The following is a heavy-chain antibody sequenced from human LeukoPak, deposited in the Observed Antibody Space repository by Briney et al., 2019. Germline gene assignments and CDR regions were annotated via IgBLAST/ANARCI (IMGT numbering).Heavy chain of an antibody. CDR2: ISAYNGNT. CDR1: GYTFTSYG. D-gene: IGHD6-13*01. CDR3: ARDSDSSRWYARRDQNWFDP. J-gene: IGHJ5*02. Sequence: ASVKVSCKASGYTFTSYGISWVRQAPGQGLEWMGWISAYNGNTNYAQKLQGRVTMTTDTSTSTAYMELRSLRSDDTAVYYCARDSDSSRWYARRDQNWFDPWGQGTLVTVSS. V-gene: IGHV1-18*01.